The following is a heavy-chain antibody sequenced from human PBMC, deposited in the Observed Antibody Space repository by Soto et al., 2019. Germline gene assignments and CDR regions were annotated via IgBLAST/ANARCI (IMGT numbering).Heavy chain of an antibody. CDR2: VSARGDTT. V-gene: IGHV3-23*01. CDR3: AKDREMATNKGFDY. D-gene: IGHD5-12*01. Sequence: GGSLRLSCAASGFTYSSFAMNWVRQAPGKGLEWLSAVSARGDTTYYADSVKGRFTISRENSKHTLYLQMNNLRAEDTAVYYCAKDREMATNKGFDYWGQGTLVTVSS. CDR1: GFTYSSFA. J-gene: IGHJ4*02.